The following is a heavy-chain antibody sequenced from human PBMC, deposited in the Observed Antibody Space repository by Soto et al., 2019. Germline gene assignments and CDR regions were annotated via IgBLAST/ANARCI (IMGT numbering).Heavy chain of an antibody. CDR1: GGTFSSYA. J-gene: IGHJ4*02. CDR2: IIPIFGTA. Sequence: VQLVQSGAEVKKPGSSVKVSCKASGGTFSSYAISWVRQAPGQGLEWMGGIIPIFGTANYAQKFQGRVTITADKATSKAYMELSSLRSEDTAVYYCARVRWSAGGYFGYWGQGTLVTVSS. CDR3: ARVRWSAGGYFGY. V-gene: IGHV1-69*06. D-gene: IGHD3-16*01.